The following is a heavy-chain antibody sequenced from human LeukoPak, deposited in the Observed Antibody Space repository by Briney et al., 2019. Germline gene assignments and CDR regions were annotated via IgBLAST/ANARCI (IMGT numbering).Heavy chain of an antibody. D-gene: IGHD6-13*01. Sequence: GGSLRLSCAASGFTFSSYSTTWVRQAPGKGLEWVSSISSSTSDIHYADSVKGRFTISRDNAKNSLYLQMNSLRAEDTAVYYCVRDIRSSRDDYWGQGTLVTVSS. CDR1: GFTFSSYS. V-gene: IGHV3-21*01. CDR2: ISSSTSDI. CDR3: VRDIRSSRDDY. J-gene: IGHJ4*02.